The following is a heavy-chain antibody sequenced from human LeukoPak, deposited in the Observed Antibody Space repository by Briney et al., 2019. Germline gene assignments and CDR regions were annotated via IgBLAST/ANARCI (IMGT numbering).Heavy chain of an antibody. V-gene: IGHV3-23*01. CDR1: GFTFSSYA. Sequence: PGGSLRLSCAASGFTFSSYAMSWVRQAPGKGLEWVSAISGSGGSTYYADSVKGRFTISRDNSKNTLYLQMNSLRAEDTAVYYCARSPNYGSGRYYFDSWGQGILVTVSS. CDR2: ISGSGGST. CDR3: ARSPNYGSGRYYFDS. J-gene: IGHJ4*02. D-gene: IGHD3-10*01.